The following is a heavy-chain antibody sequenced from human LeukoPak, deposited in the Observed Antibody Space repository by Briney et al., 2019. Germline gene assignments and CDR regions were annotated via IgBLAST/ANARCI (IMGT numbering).Heavy chain of an antibody. CDR2: MSYSGST. V-gene: IGHV4-59*01. CDR1: GGSISSYY. D-gene: IGHD2-2*01. CDR3: ARVTDCSRTSCYGTYFDY. Sequence: PSETLSLTCTVSGGSISSYYWSWIRQPPRKGLEWIAYMSYSGSTNYNPSLKSRVTISLDTSKNQFSLKLSSVTAADTAVYYCARVTDCSRTSCYGTYFDYWGQGTLVTVSS. J-gene: IGHJ4*02.